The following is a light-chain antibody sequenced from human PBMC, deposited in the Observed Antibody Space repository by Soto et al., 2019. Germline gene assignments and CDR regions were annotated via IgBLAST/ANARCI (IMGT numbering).Light chain of an antibody. Sequence: QSALTQPASVSGSPGQSITISCTGSSTDVGGYNYVSWYQQHPGKAPKVMIYEVSNRPSGVSNRFSGSKSGNTASLTISGLQAEDEADYYCSSYTSSSTYVFGTGTKVTDL. CDR1: STDVGGYNY. J-gene: IGLJ1*01. CDR3: SSYTSSSTYV. V-gene: IGLV2-14*01. CDR2: EVS.